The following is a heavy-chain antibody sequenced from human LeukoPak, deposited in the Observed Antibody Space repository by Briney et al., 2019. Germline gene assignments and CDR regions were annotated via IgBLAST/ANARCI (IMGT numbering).Heavy chain of an antibody. CDR2: IYYDGNQK. D-gene: IGHD4-23*01. V-gene: IGHV3-33*08. Sequence: GGSLRLSCAASGFTFSGYSMNWVRQAPGKGLEWVAVIYYDGNQKYYGDSVKGRFTVSRDVSENMLYLQMSSLRADDTAVYYCARGGVATAWGAFDVWGQGTMVTVSS. CDR1: GFTFSGYS. CDR3: ARGGVATAWGAFDV. J-gene: IGHJ3*01.